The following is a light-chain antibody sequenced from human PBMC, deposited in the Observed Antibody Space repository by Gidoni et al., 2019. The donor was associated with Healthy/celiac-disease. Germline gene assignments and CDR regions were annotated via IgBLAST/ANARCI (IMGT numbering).Light chain of an antibody. Sequence: SYELTQPPPVSVSPGQTARITCSGDALPKQYSYWYQQKPGKAPVMVIYKDSERPSGIPERFSGSSSGKTVTLTISGVQAEDEADYYCQSADSSGTYVVFGGGTKLTVL. J-gene: IGLJ2*01. CDR1: ALPKQY. CDR3: QSADSSGTYVV. V-gene: IGLV3-25*03. CDR2: KDS.